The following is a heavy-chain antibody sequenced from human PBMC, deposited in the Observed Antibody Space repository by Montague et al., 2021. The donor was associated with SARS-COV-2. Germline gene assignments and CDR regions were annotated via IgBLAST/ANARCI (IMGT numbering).Heavy chain of an antibody. J-gene: IGHJ4*02. CDR3: VRHLAISGPADVSDD. V-gene: IGHV4-39*01. D-gene: IGHD2-2*01. CDR2: IHYSGST. Sequence: SETLSLTCTVSGDSISSCYFYWGWIRQPPGKGLEWVGTIHYSGSTYYNPSLKSRVTISVDTSKNQFSLKLSSVTAADTAIYYCVRHLAISGPADVSDDWGKGTLVTVSS. CDR1: GDSISSCYFY.